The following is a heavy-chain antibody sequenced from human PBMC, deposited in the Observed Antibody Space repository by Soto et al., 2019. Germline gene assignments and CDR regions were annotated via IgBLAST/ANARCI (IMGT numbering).Heavy chain of an antibody. D-gene: IGHD3-9*01. CDR2: ISSSSSYI. Sequence: GGSLRLSCAASGFTFSSYSMNWVRQAPGKGLEWVSSISSSSSYIYYADSVKGRFTISRDNAKNSLYLQMNSLRAEDTAVYYCARDILRYFHWEYYFDYWGQGTLVTVSS. V-gene: IGHV3-21*01. J-gene: IGHJ4*02. CDR3: ARDILRYFHWEYYFDY. CDR1: GFTFSSYS.